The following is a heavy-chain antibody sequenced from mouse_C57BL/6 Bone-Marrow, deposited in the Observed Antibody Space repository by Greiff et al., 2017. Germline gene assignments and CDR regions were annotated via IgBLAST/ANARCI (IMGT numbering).Heavy chain of an antibody. CDR2: ISNLAYSI. CDR3: ARGGPWFAY. V-gene: IGHV5-15*01. CDR1: GFTFSDYG. J-gene: IGHJ3*01. Sequence: EVHLVESGGGLVQPGGSLKLSCAASGFTFSDYGMAWGRQAPRKGPEWVAFISNLAYSIYYADTVTGRFTISRENAKNTLYLEMSSLRSEDTAMYYCARGGPWFAYWGQGTLVTVSA.